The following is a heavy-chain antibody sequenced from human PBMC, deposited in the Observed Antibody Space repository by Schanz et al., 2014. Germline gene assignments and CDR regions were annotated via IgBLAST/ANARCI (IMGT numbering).Heavy chain of an antibody. Sequence: QVQLVQSGAEVKKPGASVKVSCKASGYTFTSYHVHWVRQAPGQGLEWMGVINPSGGSSTYAQKVQGRVPMTRDMSSSTVYMELSSLRSEDTAVYYCARWLDVWGQGTTVTVSS. CDR1: GYTFTSYH. V-gene: IGHV1-46*03. CDR2: INPSGGSS. J-gene: IGHJ6*02. CDR3: ARWLDV.